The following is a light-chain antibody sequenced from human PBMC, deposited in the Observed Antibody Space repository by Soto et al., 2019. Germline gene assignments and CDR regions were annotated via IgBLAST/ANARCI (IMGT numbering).Light chain of an antibody. CDR1: SSDVGGYNY. Sequence: QSALTQPPSASGCPGQSVTISCTGTSSDVGGYNYVSWYQQHPGKAPKLMIYEVSKRPSGVPDRFSGSKSGNTASLTVSGLQAEDEADYYCSSYEGSNNFDFGTGTKVTVL. CDR2: EVS. V-gene: IGLV2-8*01. J-gene: IGLJ1*01. CDR3: SSYEGSNNFD.